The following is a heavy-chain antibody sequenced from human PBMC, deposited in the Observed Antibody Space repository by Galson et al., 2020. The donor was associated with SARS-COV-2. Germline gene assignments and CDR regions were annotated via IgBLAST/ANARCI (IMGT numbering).Heavy chain of an antibody. CDR3: ARRGPNSPSWSNYGYFDL. J-gene: IGHJ2*01. Sequence: SETLSLTCSVSGCSIIRSNYYWAWNRQPPGKGLEWIGNIFYSGTTYYGPSLKSRVTISVDTSKNQFSLKVTSVTAADTAVYYCARRGPNSPSWSNYGYFDLWGRGTLVTVSS. CDR1: GCSIIRSNYY. D-gene: IGHD6-13*01. V-gene: IGHV4-39*01. CDR2: IFYSGTT.